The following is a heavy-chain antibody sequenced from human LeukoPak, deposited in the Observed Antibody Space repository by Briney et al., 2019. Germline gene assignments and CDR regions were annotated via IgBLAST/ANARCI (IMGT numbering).Heavy chain of an antibody. Sequence: ASVKVSCKASGYTFTDYHLHWLRQVPGQGLEWMGWILPDSGATNYPQTFVGRVTMTKDTSISTAYMELSTLRSDDPAVYYCARGGGDNWGWDYFDPWGQGTLVTVSS. CDR2: ILPDSGAT. CDR1: GYTFTDYH. CDR3: ARGGGDNWGWDYFDP. V-gene: IGHV1-2*02. J-gene: IGHJ5*02. D-gene: IGHD2-21*01.